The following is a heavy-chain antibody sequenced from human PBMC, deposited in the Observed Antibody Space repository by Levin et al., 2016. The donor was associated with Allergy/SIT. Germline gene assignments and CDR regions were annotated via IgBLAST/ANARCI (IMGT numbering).Heavy chain of an antibody. V-gene: IGHV4-31*02. D-gene: IGHD5-18*01. J-gene: IGHJ3*01. Sequence: WIRQPPGKGLEWIGYIYYGGNSYYNPSLKSRLSTSVDTSKNQFSLKLSFATAADTAVYYCARGYGYTYGAKEYAFDVWGQGTMVTVSS. CDR3: ARGYGYTYGAKEYAFDV. CDR2: IYYGGNS.